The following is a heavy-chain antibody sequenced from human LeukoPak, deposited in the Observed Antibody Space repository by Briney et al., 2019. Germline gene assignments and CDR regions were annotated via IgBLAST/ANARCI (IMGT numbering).Heavy chain of an antibody. Sequence: SEALSLTCTVSGYSISSGYYWGWIRQPPGKGLEWIGSIYHSGSTYYNPSLKSRVTISVDTPKNQFSLKLSSVTAADTAVYYCARDLFDTAMPSPYYYYMDVWGKGTTVTVSS. CDR2: IYHSGST. V-gene: IGHV4-38-2*02. CDR3: ARDLFDTAMPSPYYYYMDV. CDR1: GYSISSGYY. D-gene: IGHD5-18*01. J-gene: IGHJ6*03.